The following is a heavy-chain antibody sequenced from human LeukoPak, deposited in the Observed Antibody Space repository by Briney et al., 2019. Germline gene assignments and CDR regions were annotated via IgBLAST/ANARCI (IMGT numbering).Heavy chain of an antibody. J-gene: IGHJ4*02. D-gene: IGHD6-13*01. V-gene: IGHV3-11*03. CDR1: GITFSDHY. CDR2: ISSSSVYT. Sequence: GGSLRLSCAASGITFSDHYMSWIRQAPGKGLEWVSDISSSSVYTNYADSVKGRFTISRDNAKNSLYLQMNSLRAEDTAVYYCASHSSSWTLGEYWGQGALVTVFS. CDR3: ASHSSSWTLGEY.